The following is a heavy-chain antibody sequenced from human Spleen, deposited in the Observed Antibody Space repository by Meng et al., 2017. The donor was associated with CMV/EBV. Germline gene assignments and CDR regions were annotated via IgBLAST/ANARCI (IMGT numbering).Heavy chain of an antibody. CDR2: INHSGST. V-gene: IGHV4-34*01. Sequence: SETLSLTCAVYGGSFSGYYWSWIRQPPGKGLEWIGEINHSGSTNYNPSLKSRVTISVDTSKNQFSLKLSSVTAADTAVYFCARGMGFGELFDYWGQGTLVTVSS. D-gene: IGHD3-10*01. CDR3: ARGMGFGELFDY. J-gene: IGHJ4*02. CDR1: GGSFSGYY.